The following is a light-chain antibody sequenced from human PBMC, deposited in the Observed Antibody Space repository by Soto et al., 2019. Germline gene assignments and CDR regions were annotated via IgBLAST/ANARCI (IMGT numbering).Light chain of an antibody. CDR1: QSVSNN. V-gene: IGKV3-15*01. CDR3: QQYNDWPPIT. J-gene: IGKJ5*01. CDR2: YAS. Sequence: EIMMTQSPVTLSVSPGERATPSCRASQSVSNNLAWYQQKPGQAPRLLIYYASTRATGIPARFSGSGSGTEFTLTISSLQSEDFALYYCQQYNDWPPITFGQGTRLEIK.